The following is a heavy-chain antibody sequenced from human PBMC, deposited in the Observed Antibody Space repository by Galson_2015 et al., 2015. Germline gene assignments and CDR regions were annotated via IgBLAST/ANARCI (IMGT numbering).Heavy chain of an antibody. D-gene: IGHD5-12*01. CDR3: ARAERGYSGYGSTVDY. CDR2: IWYDGSNK. V-gene: IGHV3-33*01. Sequence: SLRLSCAASGFTFSSYGMHWVRQAPGKGLEWVAVIWYDGSNKYYADSVKGRFTISRDNSKNTLYLQMNSLRAEDTAVYYCARAERGYSGYGSTVDYWGQGTQVTVSS. CDR1: GFTFSSYG. J-gene: IGHJ4*02.